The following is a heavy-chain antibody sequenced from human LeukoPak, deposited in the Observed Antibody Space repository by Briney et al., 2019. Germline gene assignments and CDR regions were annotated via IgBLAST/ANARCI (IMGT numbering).Heavy chain of an antibody. CDR1: GFTFSSYG. Sequence: GGSLRLSCAASGFTFSSYGMPWVRQAPGKGLEWVAVIWYDGSNKYYADSVKGRFTISRDNSKNTLYLQMNSLRAEDTAVYYCARPSYSSGWYWDWYFDLWGRGTLVTVSS. J-gene: IGHJ2*01. CDR2: IWYDGSNK. CDR3: ARPSYSSGWYWDWYFDL. V-gene: IGHV3-33*01. D-gene: IGHD6-19*01.